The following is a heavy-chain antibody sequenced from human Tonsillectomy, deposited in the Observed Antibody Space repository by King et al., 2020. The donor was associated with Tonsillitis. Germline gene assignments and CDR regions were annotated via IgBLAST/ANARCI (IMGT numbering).Heavy chain of an antibody. J-gene: IGHJ5*02. D-gene: IGHD2-21*02. CDR2: ISGSGGST. CDR3: AKDAGSYCGGDCYSFWFDP. V-gene: IGHV3-23*04. Sequence: VQLVESGGGLVQPEGSLRLSCAASGFTFSSYAMSWVRQAPGKGLEWVSAISGSGGSTYYADSVKGRFTISRDNSKNTLYLQMNSLRAEDTAVYYCAKDAGSYCGGDCYSFWFDPWGQGTLVTVSS. CDR1: GFTFSSYA.